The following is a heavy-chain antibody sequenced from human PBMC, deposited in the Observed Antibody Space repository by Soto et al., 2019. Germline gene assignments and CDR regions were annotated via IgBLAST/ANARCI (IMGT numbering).Heavy chain of an antibody. CDR3: ARLSYYGSGSYYMDV. CDR1: GGSISSSSYY. CDR2: IYYSGST. Sequence: SETLSLTCTVSGGSISSSSYYWGWIRQPPGKGLEWIGSIYYSGSTYYNPSLKSRVTISVDTSKNQFSLKLSSVTAADTAVYYCARLSYYGSGSYYMDVWGKGTTVTVSS. J-gene: IGHJ6*03. D-gene: IGHD3-10*01. V-gene: IGHV4-39*01.